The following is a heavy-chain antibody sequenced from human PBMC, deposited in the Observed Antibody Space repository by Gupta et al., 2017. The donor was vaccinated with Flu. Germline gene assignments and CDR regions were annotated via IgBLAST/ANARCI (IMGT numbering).Heavy chain of an antibody. CDR3: ARHVGFAAAGGVPPILWNGYFDS. D-gene: IGHD3-3*01. CDR2: TYYSASI. Sequence: QPQLQQSGPILAKPSETLSLTSTVSGDSIISYSSYWGCLRQSPGKGLEWISSTYYSASIYYNPYLRSRVSSTGDTSKNSFSREMRSVTAANTAIYYCARHVGFAAAGGVPPILWNGYFDSWGQGSLVTVSS. V-gene: IGHV4-39*01. J-gene: IGHJ4*02. CDR1: GDSIISYSSY.